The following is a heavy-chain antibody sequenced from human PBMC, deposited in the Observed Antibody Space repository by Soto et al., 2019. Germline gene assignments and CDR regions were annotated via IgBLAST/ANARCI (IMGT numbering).Heavy chain of an antibody. CDR1: GYTFTSYG. CDR3: WGDQCEGYYRILGSPGY. CDR2: NRAYNGNT. V-gene: IGHV1-18*01. J-gene: IGHJ4*02. Sequence: ASVKVSCKASGYTFTSYGISWLRQPPGQGLEWMGWNRAYNGNTKYAQKLQGRDTMTTYTSTSTAYMELRSLSSDDAAVDNFWGDQCEGYYRILGSPGYWGQGTMVTVSS. D-gene: IGHD1-26*01.